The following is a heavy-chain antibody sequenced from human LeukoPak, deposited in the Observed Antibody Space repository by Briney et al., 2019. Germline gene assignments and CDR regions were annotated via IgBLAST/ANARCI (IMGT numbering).Heavy chain of an antibody. Sequence: QPGGSLRLSCAASGFTFSSYWMHWVRQAPGKGLVWVSRINSDGSSTSYADSVKGRFTISRDNAKNTLYLQMNSLRAEDTAVYYCARVWTCSSGYGMDVWGQGTTVTVSS. D-gene: IGHD6-25*01. CDR2: INSDGSST. CDR3: ARVWTCSSGYGMDV. J-gene: IGHJ6*02. V-gene: IGHV3-74*01. CDR1: GFTFSSYW.